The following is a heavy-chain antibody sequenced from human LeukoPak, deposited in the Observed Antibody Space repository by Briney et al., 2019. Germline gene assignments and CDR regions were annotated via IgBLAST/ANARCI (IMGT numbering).Heavy chain of an antibody. V-gene: IGHV4-38-2*02. CDR1: GYSISSGYY. CDR2: INHSGST. J-gene: IGHJ4*02. D-gene: IGHD3-10*01. CDR3: ASITMVREGY. Sequence: PSETLSLTCTVSGYSISSGYYWGWIRQPPGKGLEWIGEINHSGSTNYNPSLKSRVTISVDTSKNQFSLKLSSVTAADTAVYYCASITMVREGYWGQGTLVTVSS.